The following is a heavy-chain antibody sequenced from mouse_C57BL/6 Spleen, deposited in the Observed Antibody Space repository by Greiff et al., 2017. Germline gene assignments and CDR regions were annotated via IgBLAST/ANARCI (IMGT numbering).Heavy chain of an antibody. J-gene: IGHJ2*01. CDR2: INPGSGGT. D-gene: IGHD1-1*01. Sequence: QVQLQQSGAELVRPGTSVKVSCKASGYAFTNYLIEWVKQRPGQGLEWIGVINPGSGGTNYNEKFKGKATLTADKSSSTAYMQLSSLTSEDSAVYFCARRVITTVVGGVYFDYWGQGTTLTVSS. CDR3: ARRVITTVVGGVYFDY. V-gene: IGHV1-54*01. CDR1: GYAFTNYL.